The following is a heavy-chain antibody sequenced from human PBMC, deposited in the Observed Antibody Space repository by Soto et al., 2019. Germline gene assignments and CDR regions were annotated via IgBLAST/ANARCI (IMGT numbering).Heavy chain of an antibody. CDR3: ARVGEARGVIITLGYNWFPP. V-gene: IGHV4-59*01. CDR2: IYYSGST. Sequence: SETLSLTCTVSGGSISSYYWSWIRQPPGKGLEWIGYIYYSGSTNYNPSLKSRVTISVDTSKNQFSLKLSSVTAADTAVYYCARVGEARGVIITLGYNWFPPWGQVTLVTVS. CDR1: GGSISSYY. D-gene: IGHD3-10*01. J-gene: IGHJ5*02.